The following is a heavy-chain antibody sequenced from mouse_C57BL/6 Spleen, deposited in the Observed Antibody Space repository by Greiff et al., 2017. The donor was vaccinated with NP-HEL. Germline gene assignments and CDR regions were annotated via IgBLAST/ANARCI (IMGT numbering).Heavy chain of an antibody. V-gene: IGHV2-5*01. CDR2: IWRGGST. D-gene: IGHD1-1*01. CDR3: AKAGNYYGSSPAY. CDR1: GFSLTSYG. J-gene: IGHJ3*01. Sequence: QVQLKESGPGLVQPSQSLSITCTVSGFSLTSYGVHWVRQSPGKGLEWLGVIWRGGSTDYNAAFMSRLSITKDNSKSQVFFKMNSLQADDTAIYYCAKAGNYYGSSPAYWGQGTLVTVSA.